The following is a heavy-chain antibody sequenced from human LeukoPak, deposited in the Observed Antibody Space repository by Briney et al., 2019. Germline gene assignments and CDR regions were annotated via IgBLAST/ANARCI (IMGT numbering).Heavy chain of an antibody. J-gene: IGHJ4*02. Sequence: ASVKVSCKASGGTFSSYAISWVRQAPGQGLEWMGRIIPILGIANYAQKFQGRVTITADKSTSTAYMELSSLRSEDTAVYYCAKDCYKLRAYYFDYWGQGILVTVSS. D-gene: IGHD5-24*01. CDR3: AKDCYKLRAYYFDY. CDR2: IIPILGIA. V-gene: IGHV1-69*04. CDR1: GGTFSSYA.